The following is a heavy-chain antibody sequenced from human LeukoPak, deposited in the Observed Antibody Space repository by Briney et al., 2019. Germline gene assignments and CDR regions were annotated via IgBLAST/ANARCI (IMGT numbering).Heavy chain of an antibody. J-gene: IGHJ4*02. V-gene: IGHV1-2*02. D-gene: IGHD2-15*01. Sequence: ASVKVSCKASGGTFSSYAISWVRQAPGQGFEWMGWINPNSGGTNFAQKFQGRVTMTRDTSISTAYIELSTLRSDDTAVYYCARAQTMVAATPGGYWGQGTLVTVSS. CDR3: ARAQTMVAATPGGY. CDR2: INPNSGGT. CDR1: GGTFSSYA.